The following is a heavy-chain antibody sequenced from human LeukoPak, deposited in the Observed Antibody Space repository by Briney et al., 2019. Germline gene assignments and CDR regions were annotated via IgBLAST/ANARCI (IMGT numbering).Heavy chain of an antibody. CDR1: GFTFSSYG. J-gene: IGHJ4*02. V-gene: IGHV3-7*01. CDR2: IKQDGSEK. D-gene: IGHD3-10*01. Sequence: GGSLRLSCAASGFTFSSYGMHWVRQAPGKGLEWVANIKQDGSEKNYMDSVKGRFTISRDNAKGSLYLQMNSLRAEDTAVYYCARDEYGSGGYYDYWGQGALVTVSS. CDR3: ARDEYGSGGYYDY.